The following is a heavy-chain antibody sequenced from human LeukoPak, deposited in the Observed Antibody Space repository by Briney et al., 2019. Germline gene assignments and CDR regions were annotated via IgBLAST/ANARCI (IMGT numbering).Heavy chain of an antibody. J-gene: IGHJ3*02. D-gene: IGHD3-3*01. CDR1: GYTFTSYG. CDR2: ISAYNGNT. Sequence: ASVKVSCKASGYTFTSYGISWVRQAPGQGLEWRGWISAYNGNTNYAQKLQGRVTMTTDTSTSTAYMELRSLRSDDTAVYYCARGGYDFWSGYYTPPPRAFDIWGQGTMVTVSS. CDR3: ARGGYDFWSGYYTPPPRAFDI. V-gene: IGHV1-18*01.